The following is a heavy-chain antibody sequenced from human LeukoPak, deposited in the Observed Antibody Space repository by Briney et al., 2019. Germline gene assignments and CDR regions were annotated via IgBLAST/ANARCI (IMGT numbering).Heavy chain of an antibody. Sequence: ASVKVSCKTSGYPFSDYYIHWIRQASGQGLESMGWINPKNGDTKYAQRSQGRLTVTMDTSIDTVYMELRSLRYDDTAVYYCARLSALWGQGTLVTVSS. V-gene: IGHV1-2*02. J-gene: IGHJ4*02. CDR3: ARLSAL. CDR2: INPKNGDT. CDR1: GYPFSDYY.